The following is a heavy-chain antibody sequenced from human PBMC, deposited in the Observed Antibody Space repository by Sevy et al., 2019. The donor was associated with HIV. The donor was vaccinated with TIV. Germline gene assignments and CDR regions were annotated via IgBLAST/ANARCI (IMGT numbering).Heavy chain of an antibody. CDR1: GGSISSSNW. CDR3: ARANTVARYYYYYGMDV. Sequence: SETLSLTCAVSGGSISSSNWWSWVRQPPGKGLEWIGEIYHSGSTNYNPSLKSRVTISVDKSKNQFSLKLGSVTAADTAVYYCARANTVARYYYYYGMDVWGQGTTVTVSS. V-gene: IGHV4-4*02. D-gene: IGHD5-12*01. J-gene: IGHJ6*02. CDR2: IYHSGST.